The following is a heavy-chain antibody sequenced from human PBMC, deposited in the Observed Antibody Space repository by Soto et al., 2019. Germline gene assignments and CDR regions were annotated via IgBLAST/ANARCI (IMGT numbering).Heavy chain of an antibody. Sequence: SVKVSCKASGGTFSSYAISWVRQAPGQGLEWMGGIIPIFGTANYAQKFQGRVTITADESTSTAYMELSSLRSEDTAVYYCARGIAAAGTFDPWGQGTLVTVSS. CDR1: GGTFSSYA. V-gene: IGHV1-69*13. CDR2: IIPIFGTA. D-gene: IGHD6-13*01. J-gene: IGHJ5*02. CDR3: ARGIAAAGTFDP.